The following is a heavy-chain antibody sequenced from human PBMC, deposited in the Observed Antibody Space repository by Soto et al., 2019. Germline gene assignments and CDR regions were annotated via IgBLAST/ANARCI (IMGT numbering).Heavy chain of an antibody. CDR1: GFTFSSYG. J-gene: IGHJ4*02. CDR2: ISYDGSNK. V-gene: IGHV3-30*18. D-gene: IGHD3-22*01. Sequence: QVQLVESGGGVVQPARSLRRSCAASGFTFSSYGMHWVRQAPGKGLEWVAVISYDGSNKYYADSVKGRFTISRDNSKNALYLQMHSLRAEDTAVYYCAKEWVYDSSGWSFDYWGQGTLVTVSS. CDR3: AKEWVYDSSGWSFDY.